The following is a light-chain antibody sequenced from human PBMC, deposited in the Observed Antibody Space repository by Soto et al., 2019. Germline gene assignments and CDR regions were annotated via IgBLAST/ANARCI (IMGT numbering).Light chain of an antibody. V-gene: IGLV1-40*01. Sequence: QSVLTQPPSVAGAPVQRVTISCTGSSSNIGAGYDVHWYQQLPARAPKLPSYGNTNRPSGVPDRFCGSKSGTSASLAITGLQAEDEADYYCLSFDSSLSVVFGGGTKLTAL. CDR1: SSNIGAGYD. CDR3: LSFDSSLSVV. J-gene: IGLJ2*01. CDR2: GNT.